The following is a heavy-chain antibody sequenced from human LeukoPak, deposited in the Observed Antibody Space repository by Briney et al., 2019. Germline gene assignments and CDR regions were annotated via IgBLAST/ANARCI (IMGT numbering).Heavy chain of an antibody. V-gene: IGHV6-1*01. CDR1: GDSVSNSSVA. D-gene: IGHD2-21*02. Sequence: SQTLSLTCDISGDSVSNSSVAWNWIRQSPSRGLEWLGRTYYRSKWYNDYATSVKSRLIINPDTSKNQFSLQLKSVTPDDTAVYYCARESPMDSRLRLWGWFDPWGQGTLVTVPS. CDR3: ARESPMDSRLRLWGWFDP. CDR2: TYYRSKWYN. J-gene: IGHJ5*02.